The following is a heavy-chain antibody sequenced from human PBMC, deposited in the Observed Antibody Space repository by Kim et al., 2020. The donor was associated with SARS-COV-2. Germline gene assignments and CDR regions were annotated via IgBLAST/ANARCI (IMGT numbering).Heavy chain of an antibody. V-gene: IGHV4-59*01. J-gene: IGHJ5*02. D-gene: IGHD6-13*01. CDR2: IYYSGST. CDR1: GGSISSYY. CDR3: ARNVPNPKYSSSWYGKFDP. Sequence: SETLSLTCTVSGGSISSYYWSWIRQPPGKGLEWIGYIYYSGSTNYNPSLKSRVTISVDTSKNQFSLKLISVTAADTAVYYCARNVPNPKYSSSWYGKFDPWGQGTLVTVSS.